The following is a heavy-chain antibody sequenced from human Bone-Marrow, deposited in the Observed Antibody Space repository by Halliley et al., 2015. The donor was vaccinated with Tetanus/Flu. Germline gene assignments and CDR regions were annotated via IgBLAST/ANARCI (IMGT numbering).Heavy chain of an antibody. Sequence: SLRLSCAASGFTFSSYAMSWVRQAPGKGLEWVSGIYDVGSGTFYADSGRGRFTVPRDNSKNMGYLQMNSLGAEDTAGYYWAKGYGSGAFNELDYWGQGPLVTVSS. CDR3: AKGYGSGAFNELDY. D-gene: IGHD3-10*01. CDR2: IYDVGSGT. CDR1: GFTFSSYA. V-gene: IGHV3-23*01. J-gene: IGHJ4*02.